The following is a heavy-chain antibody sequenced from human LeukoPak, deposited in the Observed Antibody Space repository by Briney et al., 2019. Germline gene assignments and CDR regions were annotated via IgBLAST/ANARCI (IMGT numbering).Heavy chain of an antibody. CDR1: GFTFSSYS. J-gene: IGHJ4*02. D-gene: IGHD1-26*01. Sequence: GGSLRLSCAASGFTFSSYSMNWVRQAPGKGLEWVSSISSSSSYIYYADSVKGRFTISRDNSKNTLYLQMNSLRAEDTAVYYCAKDPLRGGAATQFDYWGQGTLVTVSS. CDR2: ISSSSSYI. CDR3: AKDPLRGGAATQFDY. V-gene: IGHV3-21*01.